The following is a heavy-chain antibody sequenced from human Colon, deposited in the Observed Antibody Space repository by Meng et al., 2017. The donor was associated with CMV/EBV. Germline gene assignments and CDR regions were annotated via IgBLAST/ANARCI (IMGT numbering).Heavy chain of an antibody. D-gene: IGHD3-10*01. CDR1: GYTFRNYA. V-gene: IGHV3-23*05. Sequence: LSGVGSGYTFRNYALHWVRQAQGKGLEWVATMDGPTTNTHYADSVKGRSTISRDNSRNTLYLQMSSLRADDSAVYYCALWLREHFDYWGQGTLVTVSS. CDR3: ALWLREHFDY. CDR2: MDGPTTNT. J-gene: IGHJ4*02.